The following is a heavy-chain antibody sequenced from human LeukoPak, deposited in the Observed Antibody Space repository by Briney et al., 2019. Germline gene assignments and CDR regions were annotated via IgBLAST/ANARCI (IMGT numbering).Heavy chain of an antibody. CDR2: ISSSGSTL. J-gene: IGHJ4*02. CDR3: ARNGYNFRTTRLDH. D-gene: IGHD5-24*01. CDR1: GFTISSYE. V-gene: IGHV3-48*03. Sequence: PGGSLRLSCAASGFTISSYEMNWVRQAPGKGLEWVSYISSSGSTLYYADTVKGRFTIFRDNAKNSLYLQMNSLRAEDTAVYYCARNGYNFRTTRLDHWGQGTLVTVSS.